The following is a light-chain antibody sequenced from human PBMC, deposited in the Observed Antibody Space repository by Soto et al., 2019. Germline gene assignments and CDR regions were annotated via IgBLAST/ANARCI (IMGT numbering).Light chain of an antibody. CDR3: QHYSDSPT. Sequence: EIVMTQSPATLSVSPGETVTLSCRASEGVVLKLAWYQVKPGLPPRLLIYDVSTRATGLPARFSGSGAGIEFTLSISSLQSEDFATYYCQHYSDSPTFGQGTKVEIK. J-gene: IGKJ1*01. V-gene: IGKV3-15*01. CDR2: DVS. CDR1: EGVVLK.